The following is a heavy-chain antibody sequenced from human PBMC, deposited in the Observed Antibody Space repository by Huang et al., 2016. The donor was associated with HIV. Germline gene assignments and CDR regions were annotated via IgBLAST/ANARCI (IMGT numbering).Heavy chain of an antibody. V-gene: IGHV3-9*01. Sequence: EVQLVESGGNLRQTGGSLRLACAAFGFRFDNSTMYWVRQAAGKGRGGFSSISWNSANIAYGDSVKGSFTISRDNARNALYLQMNSLRPDDTALYYCVKGDIVGTANFFDYWGQGTQVSVSS. J-gene: IGHJ4*02. CDR1: GFRFDNST. CDR2: ISWNSANI. CDR3: VKGDIVGTANFFDY. D-gene: IGHD1-26*01.